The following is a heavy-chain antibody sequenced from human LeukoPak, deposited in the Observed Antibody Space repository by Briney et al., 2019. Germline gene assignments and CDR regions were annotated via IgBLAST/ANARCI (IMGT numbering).Heavy chain of an antibody. CDR2: IYYSGNT. V-gene: IGHV4-59*08. J-gene: IGHJ3*02. Sequence: SETLSLTCTVSGDSISSYYWSWIRQSPGKGLEWIGYIYYSGNTNSNPSLKSRVTISVDTSKNQFSLKLSSVTAADTAVYYCARPGVGSGRYSAFDIWGQGTTVTVS. CDR1: GDSISSYY. D-gene: IGHD2-2*02. CDR3: ARPGVGSGRYSAFDI.